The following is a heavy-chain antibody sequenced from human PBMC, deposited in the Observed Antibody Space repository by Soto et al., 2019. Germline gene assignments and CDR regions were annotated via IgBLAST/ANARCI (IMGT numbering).Heavy chain of an antibody. J-gene: IGHJ6*02. CDR3: VRIGVSTGMDV. CDR2: IDWDNDK. CDR1: GFSLNTNKMR. D-gene: IGHD3-10*01. V-gene: IGHV2-70*04. Sequence: SGPTLVNPTQTLTLTCTFSGFSLNTNKMRVSWIRQPPGKALEWLARIDWDNDKFYSTSLKTRLTISKDTSKNQVVLTMTKMDPVDTATYYSVRIGVSTGMDVWGPGTTVTVSS.